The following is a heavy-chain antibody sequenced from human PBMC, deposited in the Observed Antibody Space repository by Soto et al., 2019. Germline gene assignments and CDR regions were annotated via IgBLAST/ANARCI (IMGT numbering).Heavy chain of an antibody. CDR2: INPSGGST. J-gene: IGHJ4*02. Sequence: GSSVKVSSKASGYTITSYYMHWVRQAPGQGLEWMGIINPSGGSTSYAQKFQGRVTMTRDTSTSTVYMELSSLRSEDTAVYYCARVPNCGGDPCPYYFDYWGQGTLVTVSS. CDR3: ARVPNCGGDPCPYYFDY. V-gene: IGHV1-46*01. CDR1: GYTITSYY. D-gene: IGHD2-21*01.